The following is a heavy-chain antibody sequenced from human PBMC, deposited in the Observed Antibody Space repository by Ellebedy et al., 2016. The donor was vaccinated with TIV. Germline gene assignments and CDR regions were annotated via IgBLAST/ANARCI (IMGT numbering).Heavy chain of an antibody. J-gene: IGHJ6*02. CDR3: ARNLQYTKYGMDV. V-gene: IGHV3-53*01. CDR2: INESGGNT. D-gene: IGHD2/OR15-2a*01. Sequence: GESLKISCAASGFTVTTNYMNWVRQAPGKGLEWVPSINESGGNTYYADSVKGRFTIPRDNSKDTLYLQMNSLRADDTAVYYCARNLQYTKYGMDVWGQGTTVIVSS. CDR1: GFTVTTNY.